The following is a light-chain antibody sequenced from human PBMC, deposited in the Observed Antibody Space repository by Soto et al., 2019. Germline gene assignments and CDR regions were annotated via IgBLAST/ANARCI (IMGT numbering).Light chain of an antibody. CDR3: GTWDSSLNAYV. CDR2: DNS. CDR1: SSDVGGYNY. V-gene: IGLV1-51*01. Sequence: QSALTQPASVSGSPGQSITISCTGTSSDVGGYNYVSWYQHLPGTAPKVLIYDNSKRPSGTPDRFSGSRSGTSATLGITGLQTGDEADYYCGTWDSSLNAYVFGTGTKLTVL. J-gene: IGLJ1*01.